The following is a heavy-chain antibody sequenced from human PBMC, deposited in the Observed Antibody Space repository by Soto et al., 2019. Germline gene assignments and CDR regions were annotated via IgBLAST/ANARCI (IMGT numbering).Heavy chain of an antibody. CDR3: ARGKQWLVPDLDAFDI. J-gene: IGHJ3*02. CDR1: GYTFTSYD. Sequence: GASVKVSCTASGYTFTSYDSNWVRQATGQGLEWMGWMNPNSGNTGYAQKFQGRVTMTRNTSISTAYMELSSLRSEDTAVYYCARGKQWLVPDLDAFDIWGQGTMVTVSS. CDR2: MNPNSGNT. D-gene: IGHD6-19*01. V-gene: IGHV1-8*01.